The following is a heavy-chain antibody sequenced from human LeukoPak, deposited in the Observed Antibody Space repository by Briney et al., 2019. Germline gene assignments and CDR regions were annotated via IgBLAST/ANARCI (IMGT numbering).Heavy chain of an antibody. CDR3: ARESGTAMVTFLDY. CDR1: GLTFSSYA. D-gene: IGHD5-18*01. V-gene: IGHV3-30*04. Sequence: GSLRLSCAASGLTFSSYAMHWVRQAPGKGLEWVAVISYDGSNKYYADSVKGRFTISRDNSKNTLYLQMNSLRAEDTAVYYCARESGTAMVTFLDYWGQGTLVTVSS. CDR2: ISYDGSNK. J-gene: IGHJ4*02.